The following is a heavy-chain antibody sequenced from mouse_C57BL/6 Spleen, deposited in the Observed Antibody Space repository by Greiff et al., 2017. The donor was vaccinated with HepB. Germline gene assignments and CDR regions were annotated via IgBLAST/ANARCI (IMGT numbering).Heavy chain of an antibody. J-gene: IGHJ2*01. D-gene: IGHD1-1*01. V-gene: IGHV1-42*01. Sequence: EVQLQQSGPELVKPGASVKISCKASGYSFTGYYMNWVKQSPEKSLEWIGEINPSTGGTTYNQKFKAKATLTVDKSSSTAYMQLKSLTSEDSAVYYCARSVITTVFDYWGQGTTLTVSS. CDR1: GYSFTGYY. CDR3: ARSVITTVFDY. CDR2: INPSTGGT.